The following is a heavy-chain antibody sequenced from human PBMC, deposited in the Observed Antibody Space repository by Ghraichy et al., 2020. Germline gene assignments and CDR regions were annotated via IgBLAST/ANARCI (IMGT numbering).Heavy chain of an antibody. CDR1: GFTFSSYA. D-gene: IGHD3-22*01. V-gene: IGHV3-64D*06. Sequence: GGSLRLSCSASGFTFSSYAMHWVRQAPGKGLEYVSAISSNGGSTYYADSVKGRFTISRDNSKNTLYLQMSSLRAEDTAVYYCVKTTYYYDERYYFDYWGQGTLVTVSS. CDR2: ISSNGGST. CDR3: VKTTYYYDERYYFDY. J-gene: IGHJ4*02.